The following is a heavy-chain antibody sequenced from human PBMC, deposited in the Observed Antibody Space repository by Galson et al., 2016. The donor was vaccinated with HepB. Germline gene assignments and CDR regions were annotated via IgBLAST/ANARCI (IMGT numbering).Heavy chain of an antibody. V-gene: IGHV3-33*01. J-gene: IGHJ4*02. CDR3: ARRYSSGYYGSGDY. Sequence: SLRLSCAASGFTFSSFGMHWVRQAPGKGPEWLAVIWFDGGNKYYADSVKGRFTISRDNSKNTLYLQMNSLRAEDTAVYYCARRYSSGYYGSGDYWGQGTLVTVSS. CDR1: GFTFSSFG. CDR2: IWFDGGNK. D-gene: IGHD6-25*01.